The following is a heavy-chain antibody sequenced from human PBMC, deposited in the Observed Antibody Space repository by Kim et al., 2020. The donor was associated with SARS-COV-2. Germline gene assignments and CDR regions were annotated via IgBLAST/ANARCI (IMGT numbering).Heavy chain of an antibody. V-gene: IGHV4-61*01. CDR1: GGSVSSGSYY. CDR3: AREEYSYGSHDY. D-gene: IGHD5-18*01. CDR2: IYYSGST. Sequence: SETLSLTCTVSGGSVSSGSYYWSWIRQPPGKGLEWIGYIYYSGSTNYNPSLKSRVTISVDTSKNQFSLKLSSVTAADTAVYYCAREEYSYGSHDYWGQGTLVTVSS. J-gene: IGHJ4*02.